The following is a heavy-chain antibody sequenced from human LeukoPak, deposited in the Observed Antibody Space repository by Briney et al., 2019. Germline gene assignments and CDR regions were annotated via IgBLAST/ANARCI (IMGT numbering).Heavy chain of an antibody. J-gene: IGHJ3*02. Sequence: PSETLSLTCAVYGGSFSGYYWSWIRQPPGKRLEWIGEINHSGSTNYNPSLKSRVTISVDTSKNQFSLKLSSVTAADTAVYYCARAKRVVVPAARRGAFDIWGQGTMVTVSS. CDR3: ARAKRVVVPAARRGAFDI. V-gene: IGHV4-34*01. CDR2: INHSGST. D-gene: IGHD2-2*01. CDR1: GGSFSGYY.